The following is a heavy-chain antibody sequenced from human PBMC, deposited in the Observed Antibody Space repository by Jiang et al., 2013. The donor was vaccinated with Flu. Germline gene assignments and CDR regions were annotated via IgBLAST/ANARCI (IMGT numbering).Heavy chain of an antibody. CDR2: IKQDGSEK. CDR1: GFTFSNYR. CDR3: ARLRFAYYYFMDV. Sequence: QLVESGGGLVQPGGSLRLSCAASGFTFSNYRMSWVRQAPGKGLEWVANIKQDGSEKNFVDSVKGRFAISRDNAKNSLYLQMNSLSAEDTAVYYCARLRFAYYYFMDVWGKGTTVTVSS. V-gene: IGHV3-7*01. D-gene: IGHD3-16*01. J-gene: IGHJ6*03.